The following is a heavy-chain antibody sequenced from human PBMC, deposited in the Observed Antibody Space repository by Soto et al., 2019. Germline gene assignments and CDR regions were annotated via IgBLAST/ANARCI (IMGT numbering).Heavy chain of an antibody. D-gene: IGHD2-15*01. CDR1: GGSISSGDSY. Sequence: QVQLQESGPGLVKPSQTLSLTCTVSGGSISSGDSYWSWIRQPPGKGLEWIGYIYYTGSTYYSPSLKSRLTISPNTSKNQFSLKLNSVTAADTAVYYCASVTRYCSGGGCTPNWFDPWGQGTLVTVS. J-gene: IGHJ5*02. CDR2: IYYTGST. V-gene: IGHV4-30-4*01. CDR3: ASVTRYCSGGGCTPNWFDP.